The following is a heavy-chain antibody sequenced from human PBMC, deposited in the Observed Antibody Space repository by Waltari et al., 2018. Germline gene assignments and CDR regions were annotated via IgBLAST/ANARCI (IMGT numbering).Heavy chain of an antibody. D-gene: IGHD3-10*01. CDR1: GGSVSSGSYY. Sequence: QVQLQESGPGLVKPSETLSLTCTVYGGSVSSGSYYWSWFRQPPGKGLEWIGYIYYSGSTNYNPSLKSRVTISVDTSKNQFSLKLSSVTAADTAVYYCARERGRSHAFDIWGQGTMVTVSS. CDR2: IYYSGST. V-gene: IGHV4-61*01. CDR3: ARERGRSHAFDI. J-gene: IGHJ3*02.